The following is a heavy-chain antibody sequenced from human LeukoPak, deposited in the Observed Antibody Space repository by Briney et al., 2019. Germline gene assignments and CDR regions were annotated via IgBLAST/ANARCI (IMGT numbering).Heavy chain of an antibody. CDR1: GFTFSDYG. CDR2: IRNKANSYTT. D-gene: IGHD5-12*01. CDR3: TTDFSGYDFRDY. J-gene: IGHJ4*02. Sequence: GGSLRLSCAASGFTFSDYGMHWVRQAAGKGLEWVGRIRNKANSYTTEYAASVKGRFTISRDDSKNTLYLQMNSLKTEDTAVYYCTTDFSGYDFRDYWGQGTLVTVSS. V-gene: IGHV3-72*01.